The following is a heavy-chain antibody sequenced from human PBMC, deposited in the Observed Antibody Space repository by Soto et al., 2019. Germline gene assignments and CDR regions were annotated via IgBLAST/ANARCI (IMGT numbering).Heavy chain of an antibody. J-gene: IGHJ4*02. V-gene: IGHV5-51*01. CDR2: IFPGDSET. CDR1: GYSFTNFW. Sequence: EFLKIPCKVSGYSFTNFWIGWVRQMPGQGLEWMGIIFPGDSETRYSPSFEGQVTISVDKSIATAYLQWSSLKASDSAMYYCARSYSSAWFGAEFDNWGQGTLVTVSS. CDR3: ARSYSSAWFGAEFDN. D-gene: IGHD6-19*01.